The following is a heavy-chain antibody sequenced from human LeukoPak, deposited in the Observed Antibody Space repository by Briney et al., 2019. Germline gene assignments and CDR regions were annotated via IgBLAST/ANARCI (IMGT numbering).Heavy chain of an antibody. CDR1: GFTFSSYA. CDR2: ISGSGGST. D-gene: IGHD6-13*01. J-gene: IGHJ4*02. V-gene: IGHV3-23*01. CDR3: AKEAYSSSWYGGDYFDY. Sequence: PGGSLRLSCAASGFTFSSYAMSWVRQAPGKGLEWVSAISGSGGSTYYADSVKGRFTISRDNSKNTLYLQMNGLRAEDTAVYYCAKEAYSSSWYGGDYFDYWGQGTLVTVSS.